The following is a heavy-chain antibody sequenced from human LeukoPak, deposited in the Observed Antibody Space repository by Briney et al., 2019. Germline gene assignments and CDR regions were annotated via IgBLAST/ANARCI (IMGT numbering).Heavy chain of an antibody. CDR1: GGSISSGGYY. V-gene: IGHV4-31*03. Sequence: SETLSLTCTVSGGSISSGGYYWSWIRQRPGKGLEWIGYIYYSGSTYYNPSLKSRVTISVDTSKNQFSLKLSSVTAADTAVYYCARAIVVIYAFDIWGQGTMVTVSS. D-gene: IGHD3-22*01. J-gene: IGHJ3*02. CDR2: IYYSGST. CDR3: ARAIVVIYAFDI.